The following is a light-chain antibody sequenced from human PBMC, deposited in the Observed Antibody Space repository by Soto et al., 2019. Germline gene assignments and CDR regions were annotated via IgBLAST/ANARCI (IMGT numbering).Light chain of an antibody. CDR3: HPASSSALT. CDR1: QVISRW. V-gene: IGKV1-12*01. Sequence: DIQMTQSPSSSSATVGDRVTSTCRASQVISRWLAWYQHHPGKAPKLLIYAASSLQSGVPSRFSGSGSGTDFTLTIRSLQPKEFATCDCHPASSSALTVGGGNKVEIK. CDR2: AAS. J-gene: IGKJ4*01.